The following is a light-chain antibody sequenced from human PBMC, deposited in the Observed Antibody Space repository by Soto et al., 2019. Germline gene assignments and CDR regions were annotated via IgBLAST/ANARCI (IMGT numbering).Light chain of an antibody. Sequence: QSALTQPASVSGSPGQSIAITCTGTNSDVGAFNYVSWYQQHPDKAPKLMIYEVSNRPSGVSNRFSGSKSVYTATLTISGLQTEDEADYYCSSYTTSSTRVFGTGTKVTVL. V-gene: IGLV2-14*03. CDR2: EVS. CDR3: SSYTTSSTRV. CDR1: NSDVGAFNY. J-gene: IGLJ1*01.